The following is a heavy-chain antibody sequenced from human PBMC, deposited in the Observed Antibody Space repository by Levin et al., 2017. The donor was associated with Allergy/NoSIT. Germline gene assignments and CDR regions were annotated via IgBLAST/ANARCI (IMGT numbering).Heavy chain of an antibody. D-gene: IGHD3-10*01. J-gene: IGHJ5*02. CDR3: ARPYGSGSYYGSHNWFDP. Sequence: SETLSLTCAVYGGSFSGYYWSWIRQPPGKGLEWIGEINHSGSTNYNPSLKSRVTISVDTSKNQFSLKLSSVTAADTAVYYCARPYGSGSYYGSHNWFDPWGQGTLVTVSS. CDR1: GGSFSGYY. V-gene: IGHV4-34*01. CDR2: INHSGST.